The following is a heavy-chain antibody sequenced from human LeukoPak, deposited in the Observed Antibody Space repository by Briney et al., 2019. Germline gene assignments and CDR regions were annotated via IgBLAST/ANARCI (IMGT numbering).Heavy chain of an antibody. CDR2: IYYSGST. J-gene: IGHJ4*02. D-gene: IGHD5-18*01. CDR3: ARAPQYSYGSGYFDY. V-gene: IGHV4-31*03. Sequence: SETLSPTCTVSGGSISSGGYYWSWIRQHPGKGLEWIGYIYYSGSTYYNPSLKSRVTISVDTSKNQFSLKLSSVTAADTAVYYCARAPQYSYGSGYFDYWGQGTLVTVSS. CDR1: GGSISSGGYY.